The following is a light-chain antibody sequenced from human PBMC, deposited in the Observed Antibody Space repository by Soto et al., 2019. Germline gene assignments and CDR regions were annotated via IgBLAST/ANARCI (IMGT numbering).Light chain of an antibody. Sequence: EIVLTQSPATLSLSPGERATLACRASQSVSSYLAWYQQKPGQAPRLLIYDASNRATGIPARFSGSGSGTAFTLTISSLETEDFAVYYCQQRSNWPYTFGQGTKLEI. CDR1: QSVSSY. J-gene: IGKJ2*01. CDR3: QQRSNWPYT. V-gene: IGKV3-11*01. CDR2: DAS.